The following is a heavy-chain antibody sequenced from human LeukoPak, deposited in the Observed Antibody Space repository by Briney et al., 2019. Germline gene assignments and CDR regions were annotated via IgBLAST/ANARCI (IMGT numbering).Heavy chain of an antibody. CDR2: IWYDGSNK. J-gene: IGHJ4*02. D-gene: IGHD3-3*01. CDR1: GFTFSSYG. Sequence: PGRSLRLSCAASGFTFSSYGMHWVRQAPGKGLEWVAVIWYDGSNKYYADSVEGRFTISRDNGKNSLYLQMNSLRGEDTAVYYCARLNWNYADYWGQGTLVTVSS. V-gene: IGHV3-33*01. CDR3: ARLNWNYADY.